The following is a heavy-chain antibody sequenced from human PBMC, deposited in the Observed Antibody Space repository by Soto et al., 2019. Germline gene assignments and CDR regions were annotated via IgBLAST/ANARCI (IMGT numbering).Heavy chain of an antibody. V-gene: IGHV1-69*12. CDR1: GGTFSSYA. CDR3: ARMGAPMDV. D-gene: IGHD3-16*01. CDR2: IIPIFGTA. Sequence: QVQLVQSGAEVKKPGSSVKVSCKASGGTFSSYAISWVRQAPGQGLEWMGGIIPIFGTANYAQKSQGRVTITADESTSTAYMELGSRRSEDTAGDYCARMGAPMDVWGQGTTVTVSS. J-gene: IGHJ6*02.